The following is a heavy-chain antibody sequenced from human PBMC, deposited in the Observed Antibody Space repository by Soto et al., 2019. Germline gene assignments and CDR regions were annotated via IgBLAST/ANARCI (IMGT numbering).Heavy chain of an antibody. V-gene: IGHV4-59*01. CDR3: ARVNGLFSSASYYRHDYFFYKDV. CDR2: IYYRGST. D-gene: IGHD2-2*01. Sequence: PSETLSLTCTVSGGSISSDYWSWIRQPPGKGLEWIGCIYYRGSTTYNPSLKSRVNIAVDTSKNQFSRKLRSVTAADTAVYYCARVNGLFSSASYYRHDYFFYKDVLGKGTTGTGFS. CDR1: GGSISSDY. J-gene: IGHJ6*03.